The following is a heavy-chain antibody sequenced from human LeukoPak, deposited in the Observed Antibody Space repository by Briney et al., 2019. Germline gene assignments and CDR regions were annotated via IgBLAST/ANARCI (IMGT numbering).Heavy chain of an antibody. CDR2: INNDGSST. V-gene: IGHV3-74*01. D-gene: IGHD2-15*01. CDR3: VRDPPGGVVAY. Sequence: GGSLRLSCAASGFTFSGYLMHWIRQAPGKGLMWVSRINNDGSSTNYADSVKGRFTISRDNAKNTVYLQMNSLRGEDTAVYYCVRDPPGGVVAYWAQGTLVAVSS. CDR1: GFTFSGYL. J-gene: IGHJ4*02.